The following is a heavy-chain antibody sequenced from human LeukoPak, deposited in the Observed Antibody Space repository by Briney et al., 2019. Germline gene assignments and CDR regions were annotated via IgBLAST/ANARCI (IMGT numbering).Heavy chain of an antibody. D-gene: IGHD3-3*01. Sequence: GASVKVSCKASGYTFTSYAMNWVRQAPVQGLEWMGWINTNTGNPTYAQGFTGRFVFSLDTSVSTAYLQISSLKAEDTAVYYCARGTYDFWSGYLKYFDYWGQGTLVTVSS. CDR3: ARGTYDFWSGYLKYFDY. V-gene: IGHV7-4-1*02. J-gene: IGHJ4*02. CDR2: INTNTGNP. CDR1: GYTFTSYA.